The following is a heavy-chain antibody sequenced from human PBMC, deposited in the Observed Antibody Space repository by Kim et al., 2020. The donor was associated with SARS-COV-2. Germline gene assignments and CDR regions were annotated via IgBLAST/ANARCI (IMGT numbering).Heavy chain of an antibody. D-gene: IGHD3-3*01. V-gene: IGHV3-20*01. CDR1: GFTFDDYG. J-gene: IGHJ6*02. Sequence: GGSLRLSCAASGFTFDDYGMSWVRQAPGKGLEWVSGINWNGGSTGYADSVKGRFTISRDNAKNSLYLQMNSLRAEDTALYHCARGARYDFWCGYWEYYYYRMAVWGHGTTVTVSS. CDR2: INWNGGST. CDR3: ARGARYDFWCGYWEYYYYRMAV.